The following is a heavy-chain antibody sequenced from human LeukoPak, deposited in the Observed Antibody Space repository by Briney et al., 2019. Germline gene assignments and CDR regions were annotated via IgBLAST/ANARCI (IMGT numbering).Heavy chain of an antibody. Sequence: SETLSLTCTVSGGSISSYYWSWIRQPPGKGLEWIGYIYYSGSTNYNPSLKSRVTISVDTSKNQFFLKLSSVTAADTAVYYCARGGVVVVAAGDAFDIWGQGTMVTVSS. CDR2: IYYSGST. CDR1: GGSISSYY. D-gene: IGHD2-15*01. J-gene: IGHJ3*02. CDR3: ARGGVVVVAAGDAFDI. V-gene: IGHV4-59*01.